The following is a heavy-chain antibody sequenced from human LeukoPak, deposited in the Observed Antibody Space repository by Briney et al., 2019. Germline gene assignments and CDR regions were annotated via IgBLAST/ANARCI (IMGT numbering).Heavy chain of an antibody. CDR3: TTQRGEWVVYS. CDR2: IISISGGGTS. CDR1: GFTFSNVC. V-gene: IGHV3-15*01. J-gene: IGHJ5*01. Sequence: GGSLRLSCVASGFTFSNVCMSWVRQVPGKGLEWVGRIISISGGGTSDYPARVKGRFTISRDDSKNTVYLQMNSLKTEATAVDYCTTQRGEWVVYSCGEGSLVTVS. D-gene: IGHD2-8*02.